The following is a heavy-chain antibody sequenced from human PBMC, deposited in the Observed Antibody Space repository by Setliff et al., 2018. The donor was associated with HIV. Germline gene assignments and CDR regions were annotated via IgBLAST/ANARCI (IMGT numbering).Heavy chain of an antibody. CDR3: ARPLTMSYNFWGDAFGI. J-gene: IGHJ3*02. CDR2: INPNEIMA. Sequence: ASVKVSCKTSGYIFTSQHLHWVRQAPGQGLEWMGFINPNEIMAHYAQKFQDRVALTRDTSTGTVYMELRSLRSEDTAVYYCARPLTMSYNFWGDAFGIWGHGTMVTVSS. D-gene: IGHD3-3*01. CDR1: GYIFTSQH. V-gene: IGHV1-46*01.